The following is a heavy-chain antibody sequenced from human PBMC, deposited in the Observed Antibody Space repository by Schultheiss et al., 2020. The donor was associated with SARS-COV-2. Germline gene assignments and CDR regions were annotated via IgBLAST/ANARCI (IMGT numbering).Heavy chain of an antibody. CDR1: GFTFSSYA. J-gene: IGHJ4*02. D-gene: IGHD3-22*01. CDR2: ISGSGGST. CDR3: ARATNPYYYDSSGYRVDY. Sequence: GGSLRLSCAASGFTFSSYAMSWVRQAPGKGLEWVSAISGSGGSTYYADSVKGRFTISRDNSKNTLYLQMNSLRAEDTAVYYCARATNPYYYDSSGYRVDYWGQGTLVTVSS. V-gene: IGHV3-23*01.